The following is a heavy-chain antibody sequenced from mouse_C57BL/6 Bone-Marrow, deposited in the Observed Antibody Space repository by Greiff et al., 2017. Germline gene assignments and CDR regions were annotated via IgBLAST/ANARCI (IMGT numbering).Heavy chain of an antibody. D-gene: IGHD1-1*01. CDR1: GYSITSGYD. V-gene: IGHV3-1*01. Sequence: VQLKESGPGMVKPSQSLSLTCTVTGYSITSGYDWHWIRHFPGNKLEWMGYISYSGSTNYNPSLKSRISITHDTSKNHFFLKLNSVTTEDTATYYCARRTTVVDWYFDVWGTGTTVTVSS. CDR3: ARRTTVVDWYFDV. J-gene: IGHJ1*03. CDR2: ISYSGST.